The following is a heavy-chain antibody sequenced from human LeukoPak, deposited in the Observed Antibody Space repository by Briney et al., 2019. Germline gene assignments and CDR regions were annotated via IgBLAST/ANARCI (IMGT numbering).Heavy chain of an antibody. CDR3: ARDVVDTVARNWFDP. D-gene: IGHD4-17*01. V-gene: IGHV4-34*01. J-gene: IGHJ5*02. CDR1: GGSFSGYY. CDR2: INHSGST. Sequence: SETLSLTCAVYGGSFSGYYWSWIRQPPGKGLEWIGEINHSGSTNYNPSLKSRVTISVDTSKNQFSLKLSSVTAADTAVYYCARDVVDTVARNWFDPWGQGTLVTVSS.